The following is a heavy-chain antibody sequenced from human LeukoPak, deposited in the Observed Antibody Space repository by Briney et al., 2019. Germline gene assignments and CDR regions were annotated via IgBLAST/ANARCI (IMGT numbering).Heavy chain of an antibody. Sequence: PGGSLRLSCAASGFTFTGYGMHWVRQAPGKGLEWVAVISYDGTNKYYADSVKGRLTISRDNSKNTLYLQMNSLRAEDTAVYYCARGVWSSSGYYMDVWGKGTTVTVSS. D-gene: IGHD6-6*01. V-gene: IGHV3-33*01. J-gene: IGHJ6*03. CDR2: ISYDGTNK. CDR1: GFTFTGYG. CDR3: ARGVWSSSGYYMDV.